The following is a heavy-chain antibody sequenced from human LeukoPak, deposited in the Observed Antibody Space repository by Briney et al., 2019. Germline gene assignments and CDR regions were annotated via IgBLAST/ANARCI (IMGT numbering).Heavy chain of an antibody. CDR1: GFTFSNYW. CDR2: INSDGINT. V-gene: IGHV3-74*01. Sequence: GGSLRLSCAASGFTFSNYWMHWVRQAPGKGLVWVSRINSDGINTSYADSVKGRFTISRDNAKNLMYLQMNSLRAEDTAVYYCASDYCSGGSCFDYWGQGTPVTVSS. CDR3: ASDYCSGGSCFDY. J-gene: IGHJ4*02. D-gene: IGHD2-15*01.